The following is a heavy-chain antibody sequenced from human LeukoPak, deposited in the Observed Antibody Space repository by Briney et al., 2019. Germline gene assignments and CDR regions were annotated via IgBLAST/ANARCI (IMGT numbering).Heavy chain of an antibody. CDR2: ISAYNGNT. CDR3: ASEQWLGAFDI. D-gene: IGHD6-19*01. J-gene: IGHJ3*02. CDR1: GYTFTSYG. V-gene: IGHV1-18*04. Sequence: ASVKVSSKASGYTFTSYGISGVRKAPGQGLEWMGWISAYNGNTNYAQKLQGRVTMTTDTSTSTAYMELRSLRSDDTAVYYCASEQWLGAFDIWGQGTMVTVSS.